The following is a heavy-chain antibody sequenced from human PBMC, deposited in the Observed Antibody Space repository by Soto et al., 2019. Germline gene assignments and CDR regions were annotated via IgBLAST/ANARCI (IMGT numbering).Heavy chain of an antibody. CDR3: SKGSGHFRPSGMDV. CDR2: IYYSGST. V-gene: IGHV4-59*11. J-gene: IGHJ6*04. CDR1: SGPTNPHP. D-gene: IGHD3-3*02. Sequence: LSLTHLVVSGPTNPHPGSWIRQPPVEGLEWIGYIYYSGSTIYNPSPKSRVTISVDTSKNQYSLELSSVTAADTALDDCSKGSGHFRPSGMDVLGEGTTVTVSS.